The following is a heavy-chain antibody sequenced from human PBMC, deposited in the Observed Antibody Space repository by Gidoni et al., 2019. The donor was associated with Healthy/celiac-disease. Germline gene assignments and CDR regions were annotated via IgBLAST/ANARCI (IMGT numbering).Heavy chain of an antibody. V-gene: IGHV5-51*01. CDR3: ARHEGIAVAPNWFDP. J-gene: IGHJ5*02. D-gene: IGHD6-19*01. CDR2: IYPGDSDT. Sequence: EVQLVQAGAEVKKPSESLKISCKGSGYSFTSYWNGWVRQMPGKGLEWMGIIYPGDSDTRYSPSFQGQVTISADKSISTAYLQWSSLKASDTAMYYCARHEGIAVAPNWFDPWGQGTLVTVSS. CDR1: GYSFTSYW.